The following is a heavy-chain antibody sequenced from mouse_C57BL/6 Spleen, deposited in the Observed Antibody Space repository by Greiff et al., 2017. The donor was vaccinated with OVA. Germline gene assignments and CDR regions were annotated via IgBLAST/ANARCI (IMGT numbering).Heavy chain of an antibody. D-gene: IGHD1-1*01. CDR2: IYPRSGNT. CDR1: GYTFTSYG. J-gene: IGHJ2*01. CDR3: ARGITTVVEPFDY. Sequence: LQESGAELARPGASVKLSCKASGYTFTSYGISWVKQRTGQGLEWIGEIYPRSGNTYYNEKFKGKATLTADKSSSTAYMELRSLTSEDSAVYFCARGITTVVEPFDYWGQGTTLTVSS. V-gene: IGHV1-81*01.